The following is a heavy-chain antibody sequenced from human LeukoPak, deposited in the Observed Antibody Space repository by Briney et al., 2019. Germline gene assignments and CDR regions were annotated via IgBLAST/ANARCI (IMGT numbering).Heavy chain of an antibody. J-gene: IGHJ2*01. CDR2: IYSDGGT. Sequence: GGSLTLSCAASGFIVSSSYMSWVRQAPGQGLEWVSVIYSDGGTSFAGNTYYADSVKGRFTISRDNSKNALYLQMNSLRAEDTAVYYCARARVDIAMFTWLNWYFDLWGRGTLVTVSS. V-gene: IGHV3-NL1*01. CDR3: ARARVDIAMFTWLNWYFDL. CDR1: GFIVSSSY. D-gene: IGHD5-18*01.